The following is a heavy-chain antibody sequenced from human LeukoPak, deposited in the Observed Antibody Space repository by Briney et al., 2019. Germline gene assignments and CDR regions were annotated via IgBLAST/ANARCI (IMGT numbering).Heavy chain of an antibody. D-gene: IGHD3-22*01. CDR3: ARELIYYRGFDP. V-gene: IGHV4-59*01. Sequence: SETLSLTCTVSGGSISSYYWSWIRQPPGKGLEWIGYIYYSGSTNYNPSLKSRVTISVDTSKNQFSLKLSSVTAADTAVYYCARELIYYRGFDPWGQGTLVTVSS. CDR2: IYYSGST. J-gene: IGHJ5*02. CDR1: GGSISSYY.